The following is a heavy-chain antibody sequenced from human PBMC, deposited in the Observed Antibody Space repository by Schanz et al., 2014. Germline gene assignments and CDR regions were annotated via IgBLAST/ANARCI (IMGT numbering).Heavy chain of an antibody. CDR3: ARDRGYCSGGSCLTFDS. D-gene: IGHD2-15*01. Sequence: VQLVESGGGVVQPGGSLRLSCAASGFSIRNHDMHWVRQAPGKGLEWVAIISYDGSNKYYADSVKGRFTISRDNSKNTLYLQMTPLRAEDTAVDYCARDRGYCSGGSCLTFDSWGQGTLVTVSS. J-gene: IGHJ4*02. CDR1: GFSIRNHD. V-gene: IGHV3-30-3*01. CDR2: ISYDGSNK.